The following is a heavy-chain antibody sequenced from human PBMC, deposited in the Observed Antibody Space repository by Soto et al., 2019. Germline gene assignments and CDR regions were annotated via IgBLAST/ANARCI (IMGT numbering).Heavy chain of an antibody. CDR1: GFTFSSYS. CDR3: ARDHGAMVYYYYMDV. J-gene: IGHJ6*03. CDR2: ISSSSSTI. Sequence: GGSLRLSCAASGFTFSSYSMNWVRQAPGKGLEWVSYISSSSSTIYYADSVKGRFTISRDNAKNSLYLQMNSLRAEDTAVYYCARDHGAMVYYYYMDVWGKGTTVTVSS. D-gene: IGHD5-18*01. V-gene: IGHV3-48*01.